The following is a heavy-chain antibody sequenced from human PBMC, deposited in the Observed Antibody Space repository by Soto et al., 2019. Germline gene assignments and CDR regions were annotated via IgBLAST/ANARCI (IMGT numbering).Heavy chain of an antibody. Sequence: EVQLLESGGDLVQPGGSLRLSCAASGFTFSIYAMSWVRQAPGKGLEWVSGISYSGSSTYYADSVKGRFAISRDNSKNTLFLQMDSLRAEETAIYYCALGKGGGRDSAFESWGQGTTVTVSS. V-gene: IGHV3-23*01. CDR1: GFTFSIYA. CDR2: ISYSGSST. J-gene: IGHJ3*01. CDR3: ALGKGGGRDSAFES. D-gene: IGHD5-12*01.